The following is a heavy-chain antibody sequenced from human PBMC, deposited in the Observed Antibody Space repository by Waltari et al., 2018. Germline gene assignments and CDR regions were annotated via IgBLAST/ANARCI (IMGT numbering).Heavy chain of an antibody. J-gene: IGHJ4*02. CDR3: ARGVTTVEY. Sequence: EVQLVESGGGLVQPGGALRLSCSASVFTFTNHWRSWVRQAPGKGPEWVASIKQDGSEKYYVDSMKGRFTISRDNAKNSLSLQMDSLRAEDTAVYFCARGVTTVEYWGQGTLVTVSS. CDR2: IKQDGSEK. D-gene: IGHD2-21*02. CDR1: VFTFTNHW. V-gene: IGHV3-7*04.